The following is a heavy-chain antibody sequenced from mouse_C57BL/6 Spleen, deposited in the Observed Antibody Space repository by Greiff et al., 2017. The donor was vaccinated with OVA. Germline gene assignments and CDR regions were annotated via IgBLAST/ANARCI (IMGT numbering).Heavy chain of an antibody. Sequence: EVQRVESGGGLVKPGGSLKLSCAASGFTFSSYTMSWVRQTPEKRLEWVATISGGGGNTYYPDSVKGRFTISRDNAKNTLYLQMSSLRSEDTALYYCARQTYRGAMDYWGQGTSVTVSS. D-gene: IGHD2-14*01. CDR2: ISGGGGNT. CDR1: GFTFSSYT. CDR3: ARQTYRGAMDY. V-gene: IGHV5-9*01. J-gene: IGHJ4*01.